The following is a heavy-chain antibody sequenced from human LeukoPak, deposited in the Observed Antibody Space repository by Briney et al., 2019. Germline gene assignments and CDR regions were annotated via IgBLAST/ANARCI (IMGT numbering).Heavy chain of an antibody. CDR2: INPNSGGT. CDR1: GYTFTGYY. D-gene: IGHD2-15*01. Sequence: ASVKVSCKASGYTFTGYYMHWVRQAPGQGLEWMGWINPNSGGTNYAQKFQGRVTMTRDTSISTAYMELSRLRSDDTAVYYCARSDIVVVVAAHYYFDYWGQGTLVTVSS. J-gene: IGHJ4*02. CDR3: ARSDIVVVVAAHYYFDY. V-gene: IGHV1-2*02.